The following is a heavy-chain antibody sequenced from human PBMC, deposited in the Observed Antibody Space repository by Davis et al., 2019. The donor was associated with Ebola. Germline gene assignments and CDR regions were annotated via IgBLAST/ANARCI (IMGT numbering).Heavy chain of an antibody. CDR2: ISSSSSYI. CDR1: SFAVDSRY. Sequence: PGGSLRLSCAASSFAVDSRYLIWVRQSPGKGLEWVSSISSSSSYIYYADSVKGRFTISRDNAKNSLYLQMNSLRAEDTAVYYCARDLGFNWFDPWGQGTMVTVSS. CDR3: ARDLGFNWFDP. J-gene: IGHJ5*02. V-gene: IGHV3-21*01.